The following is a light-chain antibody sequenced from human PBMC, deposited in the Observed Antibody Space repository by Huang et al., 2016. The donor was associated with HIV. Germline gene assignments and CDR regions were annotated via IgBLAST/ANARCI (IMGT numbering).Light chain of an antibody. CDR3: QQFHSSPYT. CDR2: GTS. CDR1: QRVSDTR. V-gene: IGKV3-20*01. Sequence: EIVITQSPDTLSLSPGTRAALSCRASQRVSDTRLVWYQQKPGQPPRLLIYGTSTRVPGVPDRFSGSGSGSDFTLTISRLEPEDFALYFCQQFHSSPYTFGQGTKLEIK. J-gene: IGKJ2*01.